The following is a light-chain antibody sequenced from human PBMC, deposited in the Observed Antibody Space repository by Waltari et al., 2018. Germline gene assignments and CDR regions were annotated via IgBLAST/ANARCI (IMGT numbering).Light chain of an antibody. J-gene: IGKJ4*01. Sequence: EIVMTQSPPSLSVTPGQTASLSCKSTQSLLHSDGKTYLNWYLQKPGQPPQLLIHEVTKRFSGVSDRFSGGGSGTDFTLKISRVEADDVGLYYCMQTTLLPLTFGGGTKVEIK. CDR3: MQTTLLPLT. V-gene: IGKV2D-29*01. CDR2: EVT. CDR1: QSLLHSDGKTY.